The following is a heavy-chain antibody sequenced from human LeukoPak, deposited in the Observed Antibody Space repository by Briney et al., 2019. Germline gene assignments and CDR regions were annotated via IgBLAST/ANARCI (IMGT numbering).Heavy chain of an antibody. D-gene: IGHD2-21*01. Sequence: IPGGSLRLSCAASGFTFSNAWMSWVRQAPGKGLEWVGRISSNADGGTSEYAATVKGRFTISRDDAKKTLYLQMNSLKTEDTAVYYCTTLLYGDALFTFDSWGQGTLVTVSS. CDR2: ISSNADGGTS. CDR3: TTLLYGDALFTFDS. V-gene: IGHV3-15*05. J-gene: IGHJ4*02. CDR1: GFTFSNAW.